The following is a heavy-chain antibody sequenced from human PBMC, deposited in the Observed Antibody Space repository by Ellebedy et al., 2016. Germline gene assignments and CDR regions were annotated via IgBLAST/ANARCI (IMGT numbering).Heavy chain of an antibody. Sequence: SETLSLTXTVSGGSISSSSYYWGWIRQPPGKGLEWIGSIYYSGSTYYNPSLKSRVTISVNTSKNQFSLKLSSVTAADTAVYYCARGGWNYANYYMDFWGKGTTVTVSS. V-gene: IGHV4-39*07. CDR3: ARGGWNYANYYMDF. D-gene: IGHD1-7*01. CDR1: GGSISSSSYY. J-gene: IGHJ6*03. CDR2: IYYSGST.